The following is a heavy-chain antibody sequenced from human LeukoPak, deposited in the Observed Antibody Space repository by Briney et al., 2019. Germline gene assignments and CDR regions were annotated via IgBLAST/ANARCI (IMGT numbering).Heavy chain of an antibody. CDR2: IKQDGSEK. CDR1: GFTFSSYW. Sequence: PGGSLRLSCAASGFTFSSYWMSWVRQAPGKGLEWVANIKQDGSEKYYVDSVKGRFTISRDNAKNSLYLQMNSLRAEDTAVYYCARDHGYYAYAFDIWGQGTMVTVSS. V-gene: IGHV3-7*01. J-gene: IGHJ3*02. D-gene: IGHD1-26*01. CDR3: ARDHGYYAYAFDI.